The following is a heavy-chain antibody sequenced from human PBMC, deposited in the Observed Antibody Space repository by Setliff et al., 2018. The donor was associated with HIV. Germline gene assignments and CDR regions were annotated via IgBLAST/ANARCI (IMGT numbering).Heavy chain of an antibody. CDR1: GFTFSYYA. V-gene: IGHV3-30*07. J-gene: IGHJ6*03. Sequence: GGSLRLSCAASGFTFSYYAMHWVRQAPGKGLEWVALISYDGSNKYYADSVKGRFTISRDNARGALFLQMNNLRADDTALYYCTRGSSGWKYYYYYYMDLWGSGTTVTVSS. CDR3: TRGSSGWKYYYYYYMDL. CDR2: ISYDGSNK. D-gene: IGHD6-19*01.